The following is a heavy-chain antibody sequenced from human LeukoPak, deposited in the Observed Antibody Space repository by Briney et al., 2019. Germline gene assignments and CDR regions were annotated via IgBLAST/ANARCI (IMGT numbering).Heavy chain of an antibody. Sequence: PSETLSLTCTVSGGSISGYYWNWIRPPPGKGLEWIGYIYYSGSTNYNSSLKSRVTISVDTSKNQFSLKLSSVTAADTAVYYCARDRGLTTSGGVGFDYWGQGTLVTVSS. CDR2: IYYSGST. CDR1: GGSISGYY. D-gene: IGHD3-10*02. CDR3: ARDRGLTTSGGVGFDY. V-gene: IGHV4-59*01. J-gene: IGHJ4*02.